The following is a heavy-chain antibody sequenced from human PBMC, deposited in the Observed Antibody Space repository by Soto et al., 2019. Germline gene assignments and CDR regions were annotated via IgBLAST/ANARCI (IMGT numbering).Heavy chain of an antibody. CDR1: GCTLSSYG. CDR2: ISGSGGST. Sequence: GRSLRLPCAASGCTLSSYGMSWVRQAPGKGLEWVSAISGSGGSTYYADSVKGRFTISRDNSKNTLYLQMNSLRAEDTAVYYCAKSEKCSSTSCYRYYGMDVWGQGTTVTVSS. V-gene: IGHV3-23*01. D-gene: IGHD2-2*02. J-gene: IGHJ6*02. CDR3: AKSEKCSSTSCYRYYGMDV.